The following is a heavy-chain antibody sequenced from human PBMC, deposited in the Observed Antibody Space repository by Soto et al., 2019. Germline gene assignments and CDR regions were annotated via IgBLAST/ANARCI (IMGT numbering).Heavy chain of an antibody. J-gene: IGHJ4*02. CDR3: AKETYGSGWTLDS. V-gene: IGHV3-23*01. CDR2: ISGGGGNT. D-gene: IGHD6-19*01. CDR1: GFAFSDYS. Sequence: DVQLLESGGGVVQSGGSLRLSCSASGFAFSDYSMHWVRQAPGKGPEWVSAISGGGGNTYYAGSVNGRFTISRDNSRNTLYLQMHSLRDDDTALYCCAKETYGSGWTLDSWGQGTRATVPS.